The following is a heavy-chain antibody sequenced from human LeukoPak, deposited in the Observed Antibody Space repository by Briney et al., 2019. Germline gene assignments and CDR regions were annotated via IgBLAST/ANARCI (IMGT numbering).Heavy chain of an antibody. CDR2: ISGSGGTT. CDR1: GFTFSSYA. Sequence: PGGSLRLSCAASGFTFSSYAMNWGRQAPGKGLEWVSVISGSGGTTYYADSVKGRFTISRDNSKNTLYLQMNSLRAEDTAVYYCAIEYQLLFDYWGQGTLVTVSS. CDR3: AIEYQLLFDY. D-gene: IGHD2-2*01. V-gene: IGHV3-23*01. J-gene: IGHJ4*02.